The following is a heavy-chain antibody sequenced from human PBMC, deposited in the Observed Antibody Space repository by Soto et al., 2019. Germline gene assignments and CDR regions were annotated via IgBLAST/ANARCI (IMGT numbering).Heavy chain of an antibody. CDR1: GGSISSGGYY. J-gene: IGHJ4*02. V-gene: IGHV4-31*03. D-gene: IGHD5-18*01. Sequence: QVQLQESGPGLVKPSQTLSLTCTVSGGSISSGGYYWSWIRQHPGKGLDWIGYIYYSGSTYYNPSLKSRVTISGDTSKNQFSLKLSSVTAADTAVYYCARDRREGSYGYVGVWYFDYWGQGTLVTVSS. CDR3: ARDRREGSYGYVGVWYFDY. CDR2: IYYSGST.